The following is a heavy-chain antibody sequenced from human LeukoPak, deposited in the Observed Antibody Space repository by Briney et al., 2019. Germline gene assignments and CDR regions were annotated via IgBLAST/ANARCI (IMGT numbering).Heavy chain of an antibody. D-gene: IGHD1-26*01. CDR3: AKDKVGGSDGPEYFPH. J-gene: IGHJ1*01. CDR2: ISGSGGST. Sequence: GGSLRLSCAASGFTFSSYAMSWVRQAPGKGLEWVSAISGSGGSTYYADSVKGRFTISRDNSKNTLYLQITSLEAEDTALYYCAKDKVGGSDGPEYFPHCGQGTLVTVSS. CDR1: GFTFSSYA. V-gene: IGHV3-23*01.